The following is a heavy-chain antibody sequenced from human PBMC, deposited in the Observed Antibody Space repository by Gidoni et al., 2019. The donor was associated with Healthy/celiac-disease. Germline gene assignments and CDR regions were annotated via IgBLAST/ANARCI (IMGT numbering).Heavy chain of an antibody. CDR1: GLTFSSYW. Sequence: EVQLVESGGGVVQPGVSLSLSFAASGLTFSSYWMSWVRQAPGKGLEWVANIKQDGSEKYYVDSVKGRFTISRDNAKNSLYLQMNSLRAEDTAVYYCARDSMWAAFDYWGQGTLVTVSS. CDR3: ARDSMWAAFDY. CDR2: IKQDGSEK. D-gene: IGHD1-26*01. J-gene: IGHJ4*02. V-gene: IGHV3-7*01.